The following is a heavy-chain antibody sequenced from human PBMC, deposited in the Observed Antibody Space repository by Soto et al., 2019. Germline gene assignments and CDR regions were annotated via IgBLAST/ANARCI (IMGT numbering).Heavy chain of an antibody. D-gene: IGHD3-9*01. Sequence: EVQLVESGGDLVQPGRSLRLACTASGFKFDDYAMHWVRQAPGQGLEWVSGISWKSGSMNYADSVKGRFTISRDNAKNSLYLQMNSLRSEDTALYYCAKDIYDILTGYSRGDGLDLWGHGTMVTVSS. J-gene: IGHJ3*01. V-gene: IGHV3-9*01. CDR3: AKDIYDILTGYSRGDGLDL. CDR2: ISWKSGSM. CDR1: GFKFDDYA.